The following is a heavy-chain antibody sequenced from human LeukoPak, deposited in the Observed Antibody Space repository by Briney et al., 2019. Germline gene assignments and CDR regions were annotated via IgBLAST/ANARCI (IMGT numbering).Heavy chain of an antibody. V-gene: IGHV3-7*04. J-gene: IGHJ4*02. D-gene: IGHD3-3*01. CDR3: ARGIDEWLYLNY. Sequence: RGGSLRLSCAASGFTFSSHWMNWVRKAPGKGLEGVANINQDGSEKKYGDSVKGRFTISRDHAKNSLYLKISSLRAADTAAYYCARGIDEWLYLNYWGQGALVTVSS. CDR1: GFTFSSHW. CDR2: INQDGSEK.